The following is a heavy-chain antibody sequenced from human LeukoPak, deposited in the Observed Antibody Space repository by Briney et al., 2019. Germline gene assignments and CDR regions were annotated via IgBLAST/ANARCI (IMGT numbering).Heavy chain of an antibody. CDR2: IYYNGST. CDR3: ARLEQWLGTAIDY. J-gene: IGHJ4*02. CDR1: GGSISSSSYY. D-gene: IGHD6-19*01. V-gene: IGHV4-39*01. Sequence: PSEILSLTCTVSGGSISSSSYYWGWIRQPPGKGLVWIGSIYYNGSTYYNPSLKSRVTISVDTSKNQFSLKLSSVTAADTAVYYCARLEQWLGTAIDYWGQGTLVTVSS.